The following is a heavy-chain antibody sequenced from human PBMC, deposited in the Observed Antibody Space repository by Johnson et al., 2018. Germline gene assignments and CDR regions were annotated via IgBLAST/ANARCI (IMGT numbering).Heavy chain of an antibody. V-gene: IGHV3-30*03. CDR3: ARADYYYGMDV. J-gene: IGHJ6*02. Sequence: QVQLVESGGGVVQPGRSLRLSCAASGFTFSSYGMHWVRQAPGKGLEWVAVISYDGSNKYYEDSVKGRFTISRDNAKNSLYLQRNSLRAEDTAVYYCARADYYYGMDVWGQGTTVTVSS. CDR2: ISYDGSNK. CDR1: GFTFSSYG.